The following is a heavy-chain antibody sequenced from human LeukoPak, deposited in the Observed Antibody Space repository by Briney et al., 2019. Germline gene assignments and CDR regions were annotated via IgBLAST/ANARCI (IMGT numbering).Heavy chain of an antibody. D-gene: IGHD6-6*01. CDR2: ISYDGSNK. CDR3: AKSKRASIAAQGDYYYYYMDV. CDR1: GFTFSSYG. J-gene: IGHJ6*03. Sequence: GGSLRLSCAASGFTFSSYGMHWVRQAPGKGLEWVAVISYDGSNKYYADSVKGRFTISRDNSKNTLYLQMNSLRAEDTAVYYCAKSKRASIAAQGDYYYYYMDVWGKGTTVTVSS. V-gene: IGHV3-30*18.